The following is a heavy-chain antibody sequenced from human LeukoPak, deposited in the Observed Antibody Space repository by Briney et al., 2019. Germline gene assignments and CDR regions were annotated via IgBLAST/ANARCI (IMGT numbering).Heavy chain of an antibody. Sequence: PGGSLRLSCAASGFTFSDYHMDWVRQAPGKGLEWVGRSRNKASSYTTEYAASVKGRFTISRDDLKKSLYLQMNSLKSEDTAVYYCVRPRGRSWSDFDSWGQGTLVTVSS. J-gene: IGHJ4*02. CDR1: GFTFSDYH. V-gene: IGHV3-72*01. CDR3: VRPRGRSWSDFDS. D-gene: IGHD6-13*01. CDR2: SRNKASSYTT.